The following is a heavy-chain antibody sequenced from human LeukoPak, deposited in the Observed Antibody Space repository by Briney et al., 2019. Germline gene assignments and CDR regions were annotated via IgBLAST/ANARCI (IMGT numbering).Heavy chain of an antibody. CDR2: INPNSGGT. CDR1: GYTFTCYY. J-gene: IGHJ4*02. CDR3: ARLNEIWFGELSPR. V-gene: IGHV1-2*02. D-gene: IGHD3-10*01. Sequence: GASVKVSCKASGYTFTCYYMHWVRQAPGQGLEWMGWINPNSGGTNYAQKFQGRVTMTRDTSISTAYMELSRLRSDDTAVYYCARLNEIWFGELSPRWGQGTLVTVSS.